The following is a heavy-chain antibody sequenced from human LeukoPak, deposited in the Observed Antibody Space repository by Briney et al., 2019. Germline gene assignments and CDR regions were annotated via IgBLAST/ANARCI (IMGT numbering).Heavy chain of an antibody. V-gene: IGHV1-18*01. CDR1: GYTFTSYG. Sequence: GASVKVSCKASGYTFTSYGISWVRQAPGQGLEWMGRISAYNGNTNYVQELQGRVTITIDTPKGTAYLELRSLRSGGPALEFCSGEAYDRSGYSSWWGEGDLVTVSS. CDR2: ISAYNGNT. J-gene: IGHJ4*02. CDR3: SGEAYDRSGYSSW. D-gene: IGHD3-22*01.